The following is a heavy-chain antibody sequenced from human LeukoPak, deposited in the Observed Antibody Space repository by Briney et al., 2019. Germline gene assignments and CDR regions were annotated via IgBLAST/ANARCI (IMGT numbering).Heavy chain of an antibody. CDR1: GGTFSSYA. CDR2: IIPIFGTA. D-gene: IGHD3-3*01. V-gene: IGHV1-69*06. J-gene: IGHJ6*03. Sequence: ASVKVSCKASGGTFSSYAISWVRQAPGQGLEWMGGIIPIFGTANYAQKFQGRVTITADKSTSTAYMELSSLRSEDTAVYYCARDFGVVITQYYYYYYMDVWGKGTTVTVSS. CDR3: ARDFGVVITQYYYYYYMDV.